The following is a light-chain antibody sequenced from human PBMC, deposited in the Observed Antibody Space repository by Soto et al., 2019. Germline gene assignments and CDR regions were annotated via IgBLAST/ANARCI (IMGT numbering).Light chain of an antibody. Sequence: EIVLPQSPDTLSLSPGERATLSCRASQTVSRMYLSWFQQKPGQAPRLLIYGTSTRATGIPVRFSGSGSGTDFTLTISSLQPEDFAVYFCHQDFNLPWTFGQGTKVDIK. J-gene: IGKJ1*01. CDR3: HQDFNLPWT. CDR1: QTVSRMY. V-gene: IGKV3D-7*01. CDR2: GTS.